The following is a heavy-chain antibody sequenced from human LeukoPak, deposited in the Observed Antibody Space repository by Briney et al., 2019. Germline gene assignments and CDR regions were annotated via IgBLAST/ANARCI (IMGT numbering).Heavy chain of an antibody. CDR3: ARTPYGDPYYFDY. V-gene: IGHV4-34*01. Sequence: SETLSLTCAVYGVSFSGYYWSWLRQPPGKGLEWIGEINHSGSTNYNPSLKSRVTISVDTSKNQFSLKLSSVTAADTAVYYCARTPYGDPYYFDYWGQGTLVTVSS. CDR1: GVSFSGYY. J-gene: IGHJ4*02. CDR2: INHSGST. D-gene: IGHD4-17*01.